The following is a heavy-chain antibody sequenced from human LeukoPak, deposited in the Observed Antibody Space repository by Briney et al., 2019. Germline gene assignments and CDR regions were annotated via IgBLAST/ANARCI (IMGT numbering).Heavy chain of an antibody. Sequence: GGSLRLSCSASGFTFSWYTIHWVRQAPGKGLEFVSAINSNGGSTYYADSVKGRFTISRDNSKNTLYLQMSSLRAEDTAVYYCARDLEARYFDWLSRPSSAPYGMDVWGQGTTVTVSS. CDR2: INSNGGST. J-gene: IGHJ6*02. CDR3: ARDLEARYFDWLSRPSSAPYGMDV. D-gene: IGHD3-9*01. V-gene: IGHV3-64D*06. CDR1: GFTFSWYT.